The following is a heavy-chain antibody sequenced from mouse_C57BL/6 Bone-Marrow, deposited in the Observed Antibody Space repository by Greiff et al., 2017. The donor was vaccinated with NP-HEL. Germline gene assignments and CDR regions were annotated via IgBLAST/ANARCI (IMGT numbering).Heavy chain of an antibody. Sequence: EVKLVESEGGLVQPGSSMKLSCTASGFTFSDYYMAWVRQVPEKGLEWVANINYDGSSTYYLDSLKSRFIISRDNAKNILYLQMSSLKSEDTATYYCARDRGASTMVTTGYWYFDVWGTGTTVTVSS. CDR3: ARDRGASTMVTTGYWYFDV. V-gene: IGHV5-16*01. D-gene: IGHD2-2*01. J-gene: IGHJ1*03. CDR1: GFTFSDYY. CDR2: INYDGSST.